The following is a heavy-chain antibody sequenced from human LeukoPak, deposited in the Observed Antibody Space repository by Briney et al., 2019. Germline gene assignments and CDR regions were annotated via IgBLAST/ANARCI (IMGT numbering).Heavy chain of an antibody. CDR1: GFTFSRYN. CDR2: IYYSGST. Sequence: LRLSCAASGFTFSRYNMNWVRQPPGKGLEWIGYIYYSGSTYYNPSLKSRVTISVDTSKNQFSLKLSSVTAADTAVYYCARGGYYDSSGSDFDYWGQGTLVTVSS. V-gene: IGHV4-30-4*08. CDR3: ARGGYYDSSGSDFDY. J-gene: IGHJ4*02. D-gene: IGHD3-22*01.